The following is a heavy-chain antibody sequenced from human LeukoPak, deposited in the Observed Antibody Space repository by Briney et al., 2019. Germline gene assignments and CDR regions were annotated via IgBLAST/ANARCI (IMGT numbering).Heavy chain of an antibody. V-gene: IGHV4-61*02. Sequence: SQTLSLTCTVSGGSISSGSYYWSWIRQPAGKGLEWIGRIYTSGSTNYNPSLESRVTISVDTSKNQFSLKLSSVTAADTAVYYCARTYYDYVWGRPVDNWFDPWGQGTLVTVSS. J-gene: IGHJ5*02. D-gene: IGHD3-16*01. CDR3: ARTYYDYVWGRPVDNWFDP. CDR1: GGSISSGSYY. CDR2: IYTSGST.